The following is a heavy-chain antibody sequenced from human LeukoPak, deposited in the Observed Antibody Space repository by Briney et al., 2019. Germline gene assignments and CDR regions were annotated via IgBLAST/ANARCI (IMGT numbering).Heavy chain of an antibody. CDR1: GPTFTTSW. CDR2: ISPVDSDS. CDR3: ATSTRIGGAMNYDS. Sequence: RGESLQISCKPSGPTFTTSWVNWVRQMPGKGLEWMGSISPVDSDSRYSPSFQGHVTFSADKSITTPYLQWTSLKASDTAMYYCATSTRIGGAMNYDSWGQGTLVTVSS. D-gene: IGHD3-16*01. V-gene: IGHV5-51*01. J-gene: IGHJ4*02.